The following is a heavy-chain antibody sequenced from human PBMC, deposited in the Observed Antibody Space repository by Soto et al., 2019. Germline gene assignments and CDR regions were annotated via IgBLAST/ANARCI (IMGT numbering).Heavy chain of an antibody. Sequence: QVQLVQSGTEVKKPGASAKVSCQASGYSIRAYYIHWVRQAPGQGLEWMGWIDPKNGGTVSAQKFQGRLTMTRDTSISTVYMDLSGLTSDDTALYYCGRDDYGIFPYWGQGSLVTVSS. D-gene: IGHD3-10*01. CDR1: GYSIRAYY. CDR3: GRDDYGIFPY. J-gene: IGHJ4*02. CDR2: IDPKNGGT. V-gene: IGHV1-2*02.